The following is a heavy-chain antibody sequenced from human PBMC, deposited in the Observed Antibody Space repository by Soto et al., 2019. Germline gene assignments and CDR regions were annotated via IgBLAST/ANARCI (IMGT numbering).Heavy chain of an antibody. D-gene: IGHD6-19*01. V-gene: IGHV3-23*01. J-gene: IGHJ4*02. CDR3: AKDRIAVAGGASDY. CDR2: ISGSGGST. Sequence: EVQLLESGGSLVQPGGSLRLPCAASGFTFSIYAMSCVRQAPGKGLECVSVISGSGGSTYYADSVKGRFTITRDNCKNSLYLQMNRLRAEDTAVYYCAKDRIAVAGGASDYWGQGTRVPVSS. CDR1: GFTFSIYA.